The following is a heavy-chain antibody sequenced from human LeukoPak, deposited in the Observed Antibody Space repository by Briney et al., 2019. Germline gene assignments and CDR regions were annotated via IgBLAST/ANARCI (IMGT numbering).Heavy chain of an antibody. D-gene: IGHD2-15*01. CDR3: ARDLCSGGSCYVDY. CDR1: GFTFSSYS. J-gene: IGHJ4*02. Sequence: GGSLRLSCAASGFTFSSYSMNWVRQAPGKELEWVSSISSSSNYIYYADSVKGRFTISRDNAKNSLYLQMNSLRAEDTAVYYCARDLCSGGSCYVDYWGQGTLVTVSS. V-gene: IGHV3-21*01. CDR2: ISSSSNYI.